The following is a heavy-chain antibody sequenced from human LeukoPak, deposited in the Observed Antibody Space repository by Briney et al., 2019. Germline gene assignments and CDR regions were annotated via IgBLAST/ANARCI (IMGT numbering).Heavy chain of an antibody. CDR3: ARDFRISGWFRSLWDFDY. D-gene: IGHD6-19*01. Sequence: ASVSVSCKPSGYAFTGHHMHWVRQAPGQGLEWMGWINPNSCGTTYAQKFQVRVTMTGDTSISTAYMELSRLTSDDTAVYYCARDFRISGWFRSLWDFDYWGQGTLVPVSS. CDR1: GYAFTGHH. V-gene: IGHV1-2*02. CDR2: INPNSCGT. J-gene: IGHJ4*02.